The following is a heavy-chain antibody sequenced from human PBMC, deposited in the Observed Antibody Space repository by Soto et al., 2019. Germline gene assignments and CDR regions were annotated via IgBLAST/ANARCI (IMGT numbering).Heavy chain of an antibody. CDR3: ATITSAAGSWFDP. CDR2: IYYSGST. Sequence: SETRSLTCTVSGGSISSSSYYWGWIRQPPGKGLEWIGSIYYSGSTYYNPSLKSRVTISVDTSKNQFSLKLSSVTAADTAVYYCATITSAAGSWFDPWGQGTLVTVPQ. CDR1: GGSISSSSYY. D-gene: IGHD6-13*01. J-gene: IGHJ5*02. V-gene: IGHV4-39*01.